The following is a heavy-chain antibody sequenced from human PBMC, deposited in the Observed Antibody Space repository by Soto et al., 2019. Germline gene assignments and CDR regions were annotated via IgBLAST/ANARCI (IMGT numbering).Heavy chain of an antibody. CDR2: ISGSGGST. Sequence: GGSLRLSCAASGFTFSSYAMSWVRQAPGKGLEWVSAISGSGGSTYYADSVKGRFTISRDNSKKTLYLQMNSLRAEDTAVYYCAKDYYYGSGSYYKIPFSAFDIWGQGTMVTVSS. J-gene: IGHJ3*02. V-gene: IGHV3-23*01. D-gene: IGHD3-10*01. CDR3: AKDYYYGSGSYYKIPFSAFDI. CDR1: GFTFSSYA.